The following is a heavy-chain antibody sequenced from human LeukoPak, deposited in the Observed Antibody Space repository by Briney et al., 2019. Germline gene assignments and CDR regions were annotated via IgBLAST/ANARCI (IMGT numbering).Heavy chain of an antibody. J-gene: IGHJ6*03. CDR1: GFTFSNAW. D-gene: IGHD6-13*01. CDR2: IKSKTDGGTT. V-gene: IGHV3-15*01. CDR3: TTTSGYSSSWYYYHYMDV. Sequence: PGGSLRLSCAASGFTFSNAWMSWVRQAPGKGLEWVGRIKSKTDGGTTDYAAPVKGRFTISRDDSKNTLYLQMNSLKTEDTAVYYCTTTSGYSSSWYYYHYMDVWGKGTTVTVSS.